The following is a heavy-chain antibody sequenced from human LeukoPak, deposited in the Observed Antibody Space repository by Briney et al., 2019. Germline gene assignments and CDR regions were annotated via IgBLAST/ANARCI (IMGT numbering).Heavy chain of an antibody. V-gene: IGHV3-23*01. CDR2: ISGSGGST. CDR1: GFTFSSYA. D-gene: IGHD2-2*01. CDR3: AKGDCSSTSCFSDY. J-gene: IGHJ4*02. Sequence: GGSLRLSCAASGFTFSSYAMSWVRQAPGKGLEWVSAISGSGGSTHYADSVKGRFTISRDNSKNTLYLQMNSLRAEDTAVYYCAKGDCSSTSCFSDYWGQGTLVTVSS.